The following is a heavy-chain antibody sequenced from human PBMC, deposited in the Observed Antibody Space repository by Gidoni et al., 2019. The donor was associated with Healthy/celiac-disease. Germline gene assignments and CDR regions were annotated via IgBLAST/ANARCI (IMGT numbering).Heavy chain of an antibody. CDR3: ARGLGTDHFDY. CDR1: GGSFSGYY. D-gene: IGHD7-27*01. CDR2: INHSGST. J-gene: IGHJ4*02. V-gene: IGHV4-34*01. Sequence: VQLQQWGAGLLKPSETLSLTCAVYGGSFSGYYWSWIRQPPGKGLEWIGEINHSGSTNYNPSLKSRVTISVDTSKNQFSLKLSSVTAADTAVYYCARGLGTDHFDYWGQGTLVTVSS.